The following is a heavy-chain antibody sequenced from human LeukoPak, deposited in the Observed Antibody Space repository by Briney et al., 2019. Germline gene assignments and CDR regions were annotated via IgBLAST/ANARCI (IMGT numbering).Heavy chain of an antibody. D-gene: IGHD1-26*01. CDR2: IIPIFGTA. CDR3: ARGIGDYYYYYMDV. Sequence: SVNVSSTASGGTFTIYAISWVRQAPGQGLEWMGGIIPIFGTANYAQKFQGRVPITTDESTSTAYMELSSLRSEDTAVYYCARGIGDYYYYYMDVWGKGTTVTVSS. CDR1: GGTFTIYA. V-gene: IGHV1-69*05. J-gene: IGHJ6*03.